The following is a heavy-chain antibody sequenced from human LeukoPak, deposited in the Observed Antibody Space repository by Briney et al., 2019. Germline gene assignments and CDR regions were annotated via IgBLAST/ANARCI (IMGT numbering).Heavy chain of an antibody. J-gene: IGHJ6*03. D-gene: IGHD3-10*01. CDR3: AKDLGRGVRENYMDV. Sequence: GGSLRLSCATSGFAFSSYMNWVRQAPGKGLEWVSSISSSSSDIYYADSVKGRFTISRDNAKNSLYLQMNSLRAEDTAVYYCAKDLGRGVRENYMDVWGKGTTVTISS. CDR2: ISSSSSDI. V-gene: IGHV3-21*01. CDR1: GFAFSSY.